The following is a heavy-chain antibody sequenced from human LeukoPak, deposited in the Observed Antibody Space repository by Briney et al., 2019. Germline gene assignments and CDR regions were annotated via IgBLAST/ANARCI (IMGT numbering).Heavy chain of an antibody. V-gene: IGHV3-30*18. CDR1: GFTFSNYG. D-gene: IGHD5-18*01. Sequence: GGSLRLSCAASGFTFSNYGMHWVHQAPGKGLEWVAVISSDGSNKYYADSVKGRFTISRDNSKNTLYLQMNSLRAEDTAVYYCAKCHRTAMVHDAFDIWGQGTMVTVSS. CDR2: ISSDGSNK. J-gene: IGHJ3*02. CDR3: AKCHRTAMVHDAFDI.